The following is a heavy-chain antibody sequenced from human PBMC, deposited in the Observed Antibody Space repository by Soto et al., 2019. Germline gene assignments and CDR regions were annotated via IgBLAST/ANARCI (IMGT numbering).Heavy chain of an antibody. CDR2: ISYDGSNK. J-gene: IGHJ4*01. CDR3: AKERRYSGYMYYFDY. Sequence: GGSLRLSCAASGFTFSSYGMHWVRQAPGKGLEWVAVISYDGSNKYYADSVKGRFTISRDNSKNTLYLQMNSLRAEDTAVYYCAKERRYSGYMYYFDYWGQGTLVTVSS. V-gene: IGHV3-30*18. CDR1: GFTFSSYG. D-gene: IGHD5-12*01.